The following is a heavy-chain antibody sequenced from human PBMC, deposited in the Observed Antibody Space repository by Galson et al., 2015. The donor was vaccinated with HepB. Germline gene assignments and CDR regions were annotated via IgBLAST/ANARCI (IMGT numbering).Heavy chain of an antibody. J-gene: IGHJ6*02. CDR2: INSDGSST. V-gene: IGHV3-74*01. CDR1: GFTFSSYW. D-gene: IGHD3-10*01. CDR3: ASMGGPTMDRGVIRHLYVMDV. Sequence: SLGLSCAASGFTFSSYWMHWVRQAPGKGLVWVSRINSDGSSTSYADSVKGRFTISRDNAKNTLYLQMNSLRAEDTAVYYCASMGGPTMDRGVIRHLYVMDVWGQGNTVTVSS.